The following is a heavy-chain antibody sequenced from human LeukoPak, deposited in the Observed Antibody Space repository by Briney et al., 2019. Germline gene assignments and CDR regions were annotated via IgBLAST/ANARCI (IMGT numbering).Heavy chain of an antibody. D-gene: IGHD3-9*01. CDR3: ARGRLVIEIDAFNI. CDR2: IKQDGSEK. Sequence: GGSLRLSCAASGFTFSSYWMSWVRQAPGKGLEWVANIKQDGSEKYYVDSVKGRFTISRDNAKNSLYLQMNSLRAEDTAVYYCARGRLVIEIDAFNIWGQGTMVTVSS. J-gene: IGHJ3*02. V-gene: IGHV3-7*01. CDR1: GFTFSSYW.